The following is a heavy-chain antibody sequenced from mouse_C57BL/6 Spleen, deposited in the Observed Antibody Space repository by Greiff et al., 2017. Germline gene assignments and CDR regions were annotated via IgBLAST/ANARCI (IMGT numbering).Heavy chain of an antibody. D-gene: IGHD2-2*01. CDR3: ARSGYDGGFAY. CDR1: GYTFTGYW. J-gene: IGHJ3*01. Sequence: VQLQQSGAELMKPGASVKLSCKATGYTFTGYWIEWVKQRPGHGLEWIGEILPGSGSTNYNEKFKGKATFTADTSSTTAYMQLSSLRTEDAYIYYCARSGYDGGFAYWGQGTLVTVSA. V-gene: IGHV1-9*01. CDR2: ILPGSGST.